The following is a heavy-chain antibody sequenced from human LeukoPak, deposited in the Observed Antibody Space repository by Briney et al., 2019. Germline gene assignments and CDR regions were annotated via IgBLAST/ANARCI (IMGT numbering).Heavy chain of an antibody. J-gene: IGHJ3*02. D-gene: IGHD3-9*01. V-gene: IGHV4-30-2*01. CDR3: AREQGYFGLGRNGNAFDI. Sequence: SDTLSLTCTVSGGSISSGGYYWSWIRQPPGKGLEWIGYIYDSGSTYYNPSLKSRVTISVDMSKNQFSLKLSSVTAADTAVYYCAREQGYFGLGRNGNAFDIWGQGTMVTVSS. CDR2: IYDSGST. CDR1: GGSISSGGYY.